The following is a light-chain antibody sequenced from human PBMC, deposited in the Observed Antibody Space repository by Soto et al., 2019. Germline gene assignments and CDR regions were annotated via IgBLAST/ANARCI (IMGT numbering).Light chain of an antibody. Sequence: QLMLTQSPSASASLGASVKLTCTLSSGHSSYAIAWHQQQPEKGPRYLMKLNSDGSHSKGDGIPDRFSGSSSGAERYLTISSLQSEDEADYYCQTGGTGPWVFGGGTQLTVL. CDR2: LNSDGSH. CDR3: QTGGTGPWV. CDR1: SGHSSYA. V-gene: IGLV4-69*01. J-gene: IGLJ7*01.